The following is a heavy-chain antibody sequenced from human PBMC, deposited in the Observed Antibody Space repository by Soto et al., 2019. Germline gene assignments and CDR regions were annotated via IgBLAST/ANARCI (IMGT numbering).Heavy chain of an antibody. CDR3: TMGLLWFGAY. D-gene: IGHD3-10*01. Sequence: EVQLVESGGGLVQPGGSLKLSCAASGFTFSGSAMHWVRQASGKGLEWVGRIRSKANSYATAYAASVKGRFTISRDDSKNSAYLQMNGLKTEDTAVYYCTMGLLWFGAYWGQGTLVNVSS. CDR2: IRSKANSYAT. CDR1: GFTFSGSA. V-gene: IGHV3-73*02. J-gene: IGHJ4*02.